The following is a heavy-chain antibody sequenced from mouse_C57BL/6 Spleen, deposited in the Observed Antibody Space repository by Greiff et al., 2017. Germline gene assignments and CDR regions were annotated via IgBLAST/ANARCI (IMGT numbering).Heavy chain of an antibody. D-gene: IGHD2-5*01. CDR3: AREDYSSSWFAY. CDR2: ISYDGSN. Sequence: VQLQQSGPGLVKPSQSLSLTCSVTGYSITSGYYWNWIRQFPGNKLEWMGYISYDGSNNYNPSLKNRISITRDTSKNQFFLKLNSVTTEDTATYYCAREDYSSSWFAYWGQGTLVTVSA. CDR1: GYSITSGYY. J-gene: IGHJ3*01. V-gene: IGHV3-6*01.